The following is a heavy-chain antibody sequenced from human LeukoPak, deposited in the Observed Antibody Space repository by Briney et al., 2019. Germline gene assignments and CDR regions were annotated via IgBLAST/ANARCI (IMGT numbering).Heavy chain of an antibody. CDR2: ISYDGSNK. V-gene: IGHV3-30*03. CDR1: GFTFSSYG. CDR3: ARGGGYEAVID. D-gene: IGHD5-12*01. J-gene: IGHJ3*01. Sequence: GGSLRLSCAASGFTFSSYGMHWVRQAPGKGLEWVAVISYDGSNKYYADSVKGRFTISRDNSKNTLYLQMNSLRAEDTAVYYCARGGGYEAVIDWGQGTMVTVSS.